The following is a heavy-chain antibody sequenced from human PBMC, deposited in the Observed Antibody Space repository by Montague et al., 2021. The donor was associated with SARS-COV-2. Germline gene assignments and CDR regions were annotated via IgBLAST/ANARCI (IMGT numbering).Heavy chain of an antibody. CDR2: ISGSDGNT. D-gene: IGHD6-13*01. CDR3: AKVGSSWYHGYYYGMDV. CDR1: GFTVSRYA. Sequence: SLRLSCAASGFTVSRYAMSWVRQAPGKGLEWVSAISGSDGNTYYADSVXGLFTISRDNSKNTLYLQMNILRAEDTAVYYCAKVGSSWYHGYYYGMDVWGQGTTVTVSS. J-gene: IGHJ6*02. V-gene: IGHV3-23*01.